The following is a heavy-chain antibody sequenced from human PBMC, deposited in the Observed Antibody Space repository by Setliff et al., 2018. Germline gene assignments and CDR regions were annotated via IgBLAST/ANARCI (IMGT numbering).Heavy chain of an antibody. D-gene: IGHD3-22*01. CDR3: ARISRIVNQRHAFDI. J-gene: IGHJ3*02. CDR2: FDPEDGET. CDR1: GGTFSSYA. V-gene: IGHV1-69*13. Sequence: SVKVSCKASGGTFSSYAISWVRQAPGQGLEWMGGFDPEDGETIYAQKFQGRVTITADESTSTAYMELSSLRSEDTAVYYCARISRIVNQRHAFDIWGQGTMVTVSS.